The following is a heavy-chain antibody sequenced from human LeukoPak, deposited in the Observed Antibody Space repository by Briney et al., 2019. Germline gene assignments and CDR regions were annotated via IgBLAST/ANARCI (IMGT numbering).Heavy chain of an antibody. CDR2: ISNSGTTV. CDR1: GFTFNDYA. D-gene: IGHD5-18*01. J-gene: IGHJ4*02. V-gene: IGHV3-48*03. CDR3: AKGDGYSSPWYFDL. Sequence: GGSLRLSCTVSGFTFNDYAMNWVRQAPGKGLEWVSYISNSGTTVYHADSVKGRFTISRDNAKNSVSLQLDSLRAEDTAIYYCAKGDGYSSPWYFDLWGQGTLVTVSS.